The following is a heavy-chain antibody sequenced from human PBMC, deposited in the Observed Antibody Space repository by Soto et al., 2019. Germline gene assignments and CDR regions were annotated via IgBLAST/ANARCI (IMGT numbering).Heavy chain of an antibody. D-gene: IGHD6-6*01. J-gene: IGHJ5*01. CDR1: GGSISRYY. CDR3: ARRASYSTSLNWFDS. CDR2: IYNAGST. V-gene: IGHV4-59*08. Sequence: SETLSLTCTVSGGSISRYYWSWIRQPPEKGLEWIGYIYNAGSTNYNPSLKSRVSISLDTSKNQFSLKLSSVTAADTAVYYCARRASYSTSLNWFDSWGQGILVTVSS.